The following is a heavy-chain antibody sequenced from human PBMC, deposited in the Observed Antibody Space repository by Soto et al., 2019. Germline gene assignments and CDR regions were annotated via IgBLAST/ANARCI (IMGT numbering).Heavy chain of an antibody. CDR2: IDFTSNSI. CDR3: ARDIEPPGLFFDY. CDR1: GFSFSDYY. D-gene: IGHD3-9*01. Sequence: AGGSRRLSCAASGFSFSDYYMSWIRQAPGKGLEWVSYIDFTSNSIYYADSVKGRFTISRDNAKNSLYLQMNSLRAEDTAVYYCARDIEPPGLFFDYWGQGTLVTVSS. J-gene: IGHJ4*02. V-gene: IGHV3-11*01.